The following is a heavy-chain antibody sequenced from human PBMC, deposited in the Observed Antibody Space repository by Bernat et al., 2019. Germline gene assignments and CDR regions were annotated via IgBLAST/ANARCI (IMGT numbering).Heavy chain of an antibody. CDR3: ASPTGRYELVRFHFDY. J-gene: IGHJ4*02. CDR1: GFTFSSYW. Sequence: EVQLVESGGGLVQPGGSLRLSCAASGFTFSSYWMHWVRQAPGKGLVWVSRINSDGSSTSYADYVKGRFTISRDNSKNTLYLQMNSLRAEDTAVYYCASPTGRYELVRFHFDYWGQGTLVTVSS. CDR2: INSDGSST. V-gene: IGHV3-74*01. D-gene: IGHD3-16*01.